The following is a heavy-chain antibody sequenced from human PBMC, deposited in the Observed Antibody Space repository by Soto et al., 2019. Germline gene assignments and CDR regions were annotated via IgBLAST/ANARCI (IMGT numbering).Heavy chain of an antibody. V-gene: IGHV3-33*01. CDR1: GFTFSSYG. CDR3: ARDRQQWLEPAGGALPF. D-gene: IGHD6-19*01. J-gene: IGHJ3*01. CDR2: IWYDGSNK. Sequence: GGSLRLSCAASGFTFSSYGMHWVRQAPGKGLEWVAVIWYDGSNKYYADSVKGRFTISRDNSKNTLYLQMNSLRAEDTAVYYCARDRQQWLEPAGGALPFWGQGTMVTVSS.